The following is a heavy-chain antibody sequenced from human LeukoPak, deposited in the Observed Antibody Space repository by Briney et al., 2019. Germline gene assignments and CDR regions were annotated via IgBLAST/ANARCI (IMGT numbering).Heavy chain of an antibody. J-gene: IGHJ4*02. Sequence: PSETLSLTCTVSGGSISSGGYYWSWIRQHPGKGLEWIGYIYYSGSTYYNPSLKSRVTISVDTSKNQFSLKLSSVTAADTAVYYCARAYYDFWSGRYFDYWGQGTLVTVSS. CDR1: GGSISSGGYY. CDR3: ARAYYDFWSGRYFDY. V-gene: IGHV4-31*03. CDR2: IYYSGST. D-gene: IGHD3-3*01.